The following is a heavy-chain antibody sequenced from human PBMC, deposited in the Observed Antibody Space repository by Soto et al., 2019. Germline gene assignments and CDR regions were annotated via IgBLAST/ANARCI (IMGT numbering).Heavy chain of an antibody. V-gene: IGHV3-7*01. CDR3: VREGDSGFFS. CDR1: GFTFGDYW. J-gene: IGHJ5*02. D-gene: IGHD6-25*01. Sequence: EVHLVESGGGLVQPGGSLRLSCSTSGFTFGDYWMSWVRQAPGKRLEWVANTKQDESEKYYVGSVRGRFPISRDNAKNSLYLQMNSLRAEDTAVYFCVREGDSGFFSWGQGTLVSVSS. CDR2: TKQDESEK.